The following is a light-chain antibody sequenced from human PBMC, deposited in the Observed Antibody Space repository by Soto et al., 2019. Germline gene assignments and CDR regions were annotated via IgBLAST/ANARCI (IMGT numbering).Light chain of an antibody. J-gene: IGLJ1*01. CDR3: FSFTHTSTHV. CDR1: SSDIGAYDY. CDR2: EVN. Sequence: QSALTQPASLSGSPGQSITISCTGTSSDIGAYDYVSWFQQHPGKAPKLMISEVNNRPSGVSNRFSGSKSGNTAYLTISGLQVEDEAEYFFFSFTHTSTHVFGTGTKVTVL. V-gene: IGLV2-14*01.